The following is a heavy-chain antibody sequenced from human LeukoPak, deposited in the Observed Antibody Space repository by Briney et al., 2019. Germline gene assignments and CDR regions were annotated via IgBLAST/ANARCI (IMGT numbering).Heavy chain of an antibody. J-gene: IGHJ6*02. CDR1: GGTFSSYA. D-gene: IGHD6-19*01. Sequence: ASVKVSCKASGGTFSSYAISWVRQAPGQGLEWMGGIIPIFGTANYAQKFQGRVTITADESTSTAYMELSSLRSEDTAVYYCARRSIRRSSGWYGDYYYYYGMDVWGQGTTVTVSS. V-gene: IGHV1-69*13. CDR3: ARRSIRRSSGWYGDYYYYYGMDV. CDR2: IIPIFGTA.